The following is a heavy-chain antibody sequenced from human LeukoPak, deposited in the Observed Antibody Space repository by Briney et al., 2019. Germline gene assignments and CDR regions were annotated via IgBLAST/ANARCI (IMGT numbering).Heavy chain of an antibody. V-gene: IGHV4-34*01. J-gene: IGHJ4*02. CDR2: INHSGST. Sequence: PSETLSLTCAVYGGSFSGYYWSWIHQPPGKGLEWIGEINHSGSTNYNPSLKSRVTISVDTSKNQFSLKLSSVTAADTAVYYCARESSSSWYGLDYSGQGALVSVSS. CDR3: ARESSSSWYGLDY. CDR1: GGSFSGYY. D-gene: IGHD6-13*01.